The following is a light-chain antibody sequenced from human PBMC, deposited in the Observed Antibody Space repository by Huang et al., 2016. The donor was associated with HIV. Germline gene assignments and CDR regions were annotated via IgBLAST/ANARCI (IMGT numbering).Light chain of an antibody. CDR3: HQYDKAPET. Sequence: PGERATLSCRASQSVNGNYLAWYQQQPGQTPRLLIYGASMMATDIPDRFSGSGSVTDFNLTISRLEPEDFAVYYCHQYDKAPETFGQGTKVEIK. J-gene: IGKJ1*01. V-gene: IGKV3-20*01. CDR2: GAS. CDR1: QSVNGNY.